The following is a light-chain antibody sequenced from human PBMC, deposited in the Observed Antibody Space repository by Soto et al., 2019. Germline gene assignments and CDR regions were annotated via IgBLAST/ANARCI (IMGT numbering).Light chain of an antibody. CDR2: GNT. CDR3: QSYDRTLSGVV. CDR1: SSNIGAGYD. V-gene: IGLV1-40*01. Sequence: QSVLTQPPSVSGAPGQRVTISCTRSSSNIGAGYDVQWYQQLPGTAPKLLIYGNTNRPSGVPDRFSASKSGTSASLAITGLQAEDEVDYYCQSYDRTLSGVVFGGGTKLTVL. J-gene: IGLJ2*01.